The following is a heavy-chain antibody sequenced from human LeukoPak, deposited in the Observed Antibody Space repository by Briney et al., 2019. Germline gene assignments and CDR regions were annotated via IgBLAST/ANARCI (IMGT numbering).Heavy chain of an antibody. CDR2: ISTSGSYM. D-gene: IGHD6-19*01. CDR1: GFTSSGYN. Sequence: GGSLRDSCAASGFTSSGYNMNWVRQAPGKGLEWVSSISTSGSYMYYADSVTGRFIISRDNAQNSLYLQMNSLRAEDTAVYYCARDRSSGWHTFDYWGQGTLVTVSS. J-gene: IGHJ4*01. V-gene: IGHV3-21*01. CDR3: ARDRSSGWHTFDY.